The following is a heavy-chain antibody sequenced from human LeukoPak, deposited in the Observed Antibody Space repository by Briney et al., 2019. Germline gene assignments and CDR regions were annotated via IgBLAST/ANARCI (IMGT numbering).Heavy chain of an antibody. CDR3: ARDGHGYGDQGHS. V-gene: IGHV3-30*04. J-gene: IGHJ4*02. Sequence: GGSLRLSCAASGFTFSSYAMHWVRQAPGKGLEGVAVISYDGSNKYYADSVKGRFTISRDNSKNTLYLQMNSLRAEDTAVYYCARDGHGYGDQGHSWGQGTLVTVSS. CDR1: GFTFSSYA. CDR2: ISYDGSNK. D-gene: IGHD4-17*01.